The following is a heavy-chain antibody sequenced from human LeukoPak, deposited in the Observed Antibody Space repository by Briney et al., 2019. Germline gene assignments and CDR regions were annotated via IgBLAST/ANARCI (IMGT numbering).Heavy chain of an antibody. CDR3: ARSTGAQDYFDC. J-gene: IGHJ4*02. V-gene: IGHV3-30-3*01. CDR1: GFTFSSYT. Sequence: PGRSLRLSCAASGFTFSSYTMHWVRQAPGKGLEWVAVITYDGSNKYYADSVKGRFTISRDNSKNTLYLQMNSLRAEDTAVYYCARSTGAQDYFDCWGQGTLVTVSS. D-gene: IGHD7-27*01. CDR2: ITYDGSNK.